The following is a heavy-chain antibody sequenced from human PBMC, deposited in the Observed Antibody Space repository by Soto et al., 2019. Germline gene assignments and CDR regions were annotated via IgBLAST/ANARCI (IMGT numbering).Heavy chain of an antibody. J-gene: IGHJ5*02. CDR3: ARDSYYSNYPNWFDP. Sequence: ASVKVSCKASGYTFTSYGISWVRQAPGQGLEWMGWISAYNGNTNYAQKLQGRVTMTTDTSTSTAYMELRSLRSDDTAVYYCARDSYYSNYPNWFDPWGQGTLDTVSS. CDR1: GYTFTSYG. D-gene: IGHD4-4*01. V-gene: IGHV1-18*01. CDR2: ISAYNGNT.